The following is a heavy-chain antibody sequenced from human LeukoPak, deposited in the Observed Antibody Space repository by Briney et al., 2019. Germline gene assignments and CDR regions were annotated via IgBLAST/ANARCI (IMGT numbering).Heavy chain of an antibody. J-gene: IGHJ4*02. CDR3: ARELGDNYHTNY. CDR1: GGSISSGGYY. V-gene: IGHV4-31*03. CDR2: IYYSGST. D-gene: IGHD5-24*01. Sequence: SETLSLTCTVSGGSISSGGYYWSWIRQHPGKGLEWIGYIYYSGSTYYNPSLKSRVTISVDTSMNQVSLNLSSVTAADTAVYYCARELGDNYHTNYWGQGILVTVSS.